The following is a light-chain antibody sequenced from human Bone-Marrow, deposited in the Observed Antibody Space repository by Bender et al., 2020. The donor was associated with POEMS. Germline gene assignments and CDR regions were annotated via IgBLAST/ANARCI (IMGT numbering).Light chain of an antibody. CDR3: SSYTITATGI. CDR1: SSDIGDYNY. V-gene: IGLV2-14*03. Sequence: QSALTQPASVSGSPGQSITISCTGTSSDIGDYNYVSWYQHHPGKAPKLIIYDVSNRPSGVSNRFSGSKSGNTASLTISGLQAEDEADYYCSSYTITATGIFGTGTKVTVL. J-gene: IGLJ1*01. CDR2: DVS.